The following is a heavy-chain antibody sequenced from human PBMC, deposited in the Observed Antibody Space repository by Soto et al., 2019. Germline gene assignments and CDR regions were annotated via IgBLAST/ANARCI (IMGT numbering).Heavy chain of an antibody. J-gene: IGHJ4*02. CDR1: GFTFSSYA. Sequence: LRLSCAASGFTFSSYAMSWVRQAPGKGLEWVSAISGSGGSTYYADSVKGRFTIPRDNSKNTLYLQMNSLRAEDTAVYYCAKDSSIYYYDSSGYSLLRDYWGQGTLVTVSS. CDR2: ISGSGGST. V-gene: IGHV3-23*01. CDR3: AKDSSIYYYDSSGYSLLRDY. D-gene: IGHD3-22*01.